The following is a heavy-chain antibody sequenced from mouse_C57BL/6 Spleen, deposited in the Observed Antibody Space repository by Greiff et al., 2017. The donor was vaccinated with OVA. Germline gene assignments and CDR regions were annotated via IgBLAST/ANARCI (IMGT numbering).Heavy chain of an antibody. CDR1: GYTFTSYW. D-gene: IGHD3-2*02. J-gene: IGHJ2*01. CDR3: ARGGTAQSYYFDY. Sequence: QVQLQQPGTELVKPGASVKLSCKASGYTFTSYWMHWVKQRPGQGLEWIGNINPSNGGTNYNEKFKSKATLTVDKSSSTAYMQLSSLTSEDSAVYYWARGGTAQSYYFDYWGQGTTLTVSS. V-gene: IGHV1-53*01. CDR2: INPSNGGT.